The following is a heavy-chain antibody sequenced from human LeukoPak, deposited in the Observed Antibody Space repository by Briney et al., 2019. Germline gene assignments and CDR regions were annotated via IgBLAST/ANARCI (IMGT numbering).Heavy chain of an antibody. D-gene: IGHD3-10*01. J-gene: IGHJ3*02. V-gene: IGHV3-11*01. Sequence: GGSLRLSCAASGFTFSDYYMTWIRQAPGKGLEWISYMSGSGTTIYYADSVKGRFTISRDNAKNSLYLQMNSLRAEDTALYYCAKDNNWFGERGAFDIWGQGTMVTVSS. CDR2: MSGSGTTI. CDR1: GFTFSDYY. CDR3: AKDNNWFGERGAFDI.